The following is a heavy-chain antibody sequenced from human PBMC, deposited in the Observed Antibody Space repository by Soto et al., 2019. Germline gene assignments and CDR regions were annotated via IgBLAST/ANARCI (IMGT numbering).Heavy chain of an antibody. D-gene: IGHD3-16*01. V-gene: IGHV2-5*02. CDR3: AHRPITFMASWFDP. CDR2: VYWDDDK. CDR1: GFSLSTSGVA. J-gene: IGHJ5*02. Sequence: QITLKESGPTLVKPEQTLTLTCTFSGFSLSTSGVAVGRLRQPPGKAPEWLALVYWDDDKRYSPSLKSRLTITKDTSKNQVVLTMTNMEPVDTATYYCAHRPITFMASWFDPWGQGIPVTVSS.